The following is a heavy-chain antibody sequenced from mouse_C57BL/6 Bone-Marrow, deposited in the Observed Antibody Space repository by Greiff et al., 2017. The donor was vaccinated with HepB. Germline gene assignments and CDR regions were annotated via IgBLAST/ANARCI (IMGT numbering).Heavy chain of an antibody. V-gene: IGHV1-53*01. CDR3: ARENYDYDKGYFDY. D-gene: IGHD2-4*01. Sequence: QVQLQQSGDELVRPGSSVKLSCKASGYTFTSYWMHWVKQRPGQGLEWIGNINPSNGGTNYNEKFKSKATLTVDKSSSTAYMQLSSLTSEDSAVYYCARENYDYDKGYFDYWGQGTTLTVSS. J-gene: IGHJ2*01. CDR1: GYTFTSYW. CDR2: INPSNGGT.